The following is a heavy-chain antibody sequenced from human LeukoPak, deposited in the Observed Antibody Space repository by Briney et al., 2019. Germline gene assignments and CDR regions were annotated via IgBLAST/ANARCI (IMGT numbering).Heavy chain of an antibody. CDR1: GFTFSSYE. Sequence: GGSPRLSCAASGFTFSSYEMTWVRQAPGKGLEWVSYISSSGSTIYYADSVKGRFTISRDNAKNSLYLQMNSLRAEDTAVYYCASGGYDSSGYYYRRNEGPVDYWGQGTLVTVSS. V-gene: IGHV3-48*03. CDR3: ASGGYDSSGYYYRRNEGPVDY. J-gene: IGHJ4*02. D-gene: IGHD3-22*01. CDR2: ISSSGSTI.